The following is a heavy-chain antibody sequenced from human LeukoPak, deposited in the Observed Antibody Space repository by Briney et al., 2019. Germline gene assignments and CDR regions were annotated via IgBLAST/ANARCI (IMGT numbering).Heavy chain of an antibody. CDR1: GGSITTYY. CDR3: ARGSVVTALDQ. J-gene: IGHJ4*02. CDR2: IYYPENT. D-gene: IGHD1-20*01. Sequence: SETLSLTCAVSGGSITTYYWTWIRQPPGQALEWIGYIYYPENTQYNPSLESRDTMSIDTSKNEFSLKIYSVNAGDTAVYFCARGSVVTALDQWGQGTLVTVSS. V-gene: IGHV4-59*01.